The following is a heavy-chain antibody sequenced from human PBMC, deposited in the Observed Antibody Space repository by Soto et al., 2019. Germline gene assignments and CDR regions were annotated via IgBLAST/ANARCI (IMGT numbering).Heavy chain of an antibody. Sequence: SVKVSCKASGGTFSSYAISWVRQAPGQGLEWMGGIIPIFGTANYAQKFQGRVTITADESTSTAYMELSSLRSEDTAVYYCATSSIAAARYYYYGMDVWGQGTTVTVSS. J-gene: IGHJ6*02. D-gene: IGHD6-6*01. CDR3: ATSSIAAARYYYYGMDV. CDR1: GGTFSSYA. V-gene: IGHV1-69*13. CDR2: IIPIFGTA.